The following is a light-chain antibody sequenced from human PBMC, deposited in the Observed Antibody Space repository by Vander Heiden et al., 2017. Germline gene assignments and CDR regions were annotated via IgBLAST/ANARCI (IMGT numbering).Light chain of an antibody. CDR3: QSYDGSLSGVV. CDR2: GNS. J-gene: IGLJ2*01. CDR1: SSNIGAGYD. Sequence: QSVLTQPPSVSGAPGQRVTIPCTGRSSNIGAGYDVHWYQQLPGTAPKLLIYGNSNRPSGVPDRFSGSKSGTSASLAITGLQAEDEADYYCQSYDGSLSGVVFGGGTKLTVL. V-gene: IGLV1-40*01.